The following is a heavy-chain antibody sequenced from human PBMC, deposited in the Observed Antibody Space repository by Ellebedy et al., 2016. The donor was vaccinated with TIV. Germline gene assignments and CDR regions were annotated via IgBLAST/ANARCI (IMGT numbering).Heavy chain of an antibody. V-gene: IGHV3-74*01. D-gene: IGHD3-3*01. CDR2: VYSDETTT. CDR1: GFTFSRYW. J-gene: IGHJ4*02. Sequence: GESLKISCAASGFTFSRYWMHWVRQVPGKGLLWVSRVYSDETTTLYADSVKGRFTVSRDNAKNTLYLQMNSLRAEDTAVYYCASLGYYDFWSGYPDWGQGTLVTVSS. CDR3: ASLGYYDFWSGYPD.